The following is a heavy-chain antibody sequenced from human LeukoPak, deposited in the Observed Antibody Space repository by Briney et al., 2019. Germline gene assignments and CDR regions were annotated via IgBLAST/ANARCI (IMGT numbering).Heavy chain of an antibody. CDR2: INHSGST. Sequence: PSETLSLTCAVYGGSFSGYYWSWIRQPPGKGLEWIGEINHSGSTNYNPSLKSRVTISVDTSKNQFSLKLSSVTAADTAVYYCARAPIVVVVAATKRDAFDIWCQGTMVTVSS. D-gene: IGHD2-15*01. CDR1: GGSFSGYY. J-gene: IGHJ3*02. V-gene: IGHV4-34*01. CDR3: ARAPIVVVVAATKRDAFDI.